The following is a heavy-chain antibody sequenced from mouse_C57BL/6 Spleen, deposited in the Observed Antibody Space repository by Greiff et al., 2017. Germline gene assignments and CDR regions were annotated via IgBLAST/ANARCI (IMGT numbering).Heavy chain of an antibody. CDR1: GYTFTSYW. D-gene: IGHD1-1*01. J-gene: IGHJ1*03. CDR3: AREDYDSSYLRFDV. V-gene: IGHV1-72*01. Sequence: QVQLQQPGAELVKPGASVKLSCKASGYTFTSYWMHWVKQRPGRGLEWIGRIDPNSGGTKYNEKFKRKATLTVDKPSSTAYMQLSSLTSEDSAVYYCAREDYDSSYLRFDVWGTGTTVTVSS. CDR2: IDPNSGGT.